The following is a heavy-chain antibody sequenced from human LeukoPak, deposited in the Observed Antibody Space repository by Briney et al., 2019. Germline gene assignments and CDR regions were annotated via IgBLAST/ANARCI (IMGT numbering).Heavy chain of an antibody. CDR1: GFTFSSYW. D-gene: IGHD3-3*01. CDR3: ARDRDDFWSGYFDY. Sequence: PGGSLRLSCAASGFTFSSYWMSWVRQAPGKGLEWVANIKQDGSEKYYVDSVKGRFTISRDNAKNPLYLQMNSLRAEDTAVYYCARDRDDFWSGYFDYWGQGTLVTVSS. J-gene: IGHJ4*02. V-gene: IGHV3-7*01. CDR2: IKQDGSEK.